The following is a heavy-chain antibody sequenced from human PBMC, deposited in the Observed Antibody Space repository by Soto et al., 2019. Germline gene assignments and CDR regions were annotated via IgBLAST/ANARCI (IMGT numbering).Heavy chain of an antibody. CDR3: ARLYYGSGSPPWFDP. Sequence: QLQLQESGPGLVKPSETLSLTCTVSGGSISSSSYYWGWIRQPPGKGLEWIGSIYYSGSTYYNPSLKSRVTISVDTSKNQFSLKLSSVTAADTAVYYCARLYYGSGSPPWFDPWGQGTLVTVSS. CDR1: GGSISSSSYY. CDR2: IYYSGST. J-gene: IGHJ5*02. D-gene: IGHD3-10*01. V-gene: IGHV4-39*01.